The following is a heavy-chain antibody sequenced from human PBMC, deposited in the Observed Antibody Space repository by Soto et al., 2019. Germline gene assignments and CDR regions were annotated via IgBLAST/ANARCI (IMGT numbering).Heavy chain of an antibody. CDR1: GGAISSYY. CDR3: ARGVTYHDFWSREWGGMDA. Sequence: SETLSLTCTGSGGAISSYYWSWIRQPPGKGLEWIGYIYYSGSTNYNPSLKSRVTISVDTSKNQFSLKLSSVTAADTAVYYCARGVTYHDFWSREWGGMDAWRPATTVT. D-gene: IGHD3-3*01. J-gene: IGHJ6*01. V-gene: IGHV4-59*01. CDR2: IYYSGST.